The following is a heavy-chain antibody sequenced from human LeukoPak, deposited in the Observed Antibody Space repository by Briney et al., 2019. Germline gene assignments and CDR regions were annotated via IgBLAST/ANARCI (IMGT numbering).Heavy chain of an antibody. V-gene: IGHV3-20*04. Sequence: GGSLRLSCAASGFTLDDHGMSWVRQAPGKGLEWVSGINWNGDGTGYADSVKGRFTISRDNAKNSLYLQMNSLRAEDTALYYCASSCSSTSCYGRDVWGKGTTVTVSS. J-gene: IGHJ6*04. CDR3: ASSCSSTSCYGRDV. CDR2: INWNGDGT. D-gene: IGHD2-2*01. CDR1: GFTLDDHG.